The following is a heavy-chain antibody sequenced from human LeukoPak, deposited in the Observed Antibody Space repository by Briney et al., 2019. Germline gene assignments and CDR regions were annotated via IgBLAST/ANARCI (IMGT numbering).Heavy chain of an antibody. CDR1: GFTFSVNW. D-gene: IGHD5-24*01. V-gene: IGHV3-7*01. Sequence: GGSLTLSCEASGFTFSVNWMSWVRQAPENGLEWVASINPDGRQKLYVVSVKGRLTISRDNTKSSLYLQMNSLGAEATAMYYCAKLLGTATTYDSWGQGTRVTVSS. CDR3: AKLLGTATTYDS. J-gene: IGHJ4*02. CDR2: INPDGRQK.